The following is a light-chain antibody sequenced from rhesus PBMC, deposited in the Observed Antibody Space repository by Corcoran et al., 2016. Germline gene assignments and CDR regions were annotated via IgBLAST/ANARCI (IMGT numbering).Light chain of an antibody. Sequence: DIQMTQSPSSLSASVGDTVTITCRASQGSSSWLAWYQQKPGKALNLLIYKASSLQSGAPSRFSGSGSGTDFTLTISSLQSEDFATCCCQQYSSRPFTFGPGAKLDIK. V-gene: IGKV1-22*01. CDR2: KAS. J-gene: IGKJ3*01. CDR1: QGSSSW. CDR3: QQYSSRPFT.